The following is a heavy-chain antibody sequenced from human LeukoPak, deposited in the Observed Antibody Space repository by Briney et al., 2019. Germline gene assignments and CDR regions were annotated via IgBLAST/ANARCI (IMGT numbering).Heavy chain of an antibody. CDR2: ISGSGGST. V-gene: IGHV3-23*01. CDR1: GFTFSSYA. CDR3: ARVGSSYCSSTSCRTFDY. Sequence: GGSLRLSCAASGFTFSSYAMSWVRQAPGKGLEWVSAISGSGGSTYYADSVKGRFTISRDNSKNTLYVQMNSLRAEDTAVYYCARVGSSYCSSTSCRTFDYWGQGTLVTVSS. D-gene: IGHD2-2*01. J-gene: IGHJ4*02.